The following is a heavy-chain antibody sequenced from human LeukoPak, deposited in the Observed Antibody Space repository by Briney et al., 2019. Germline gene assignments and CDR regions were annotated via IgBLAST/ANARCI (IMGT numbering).Heavy chain of an antibody. CDR1: GFTFSTYD. V-gene: IGHV3-13*01. CDR3: ARVDYYDSSGFYYYDY. Sequence: GGSLRLSCAASGFTFSTYDMHWVRQATGKGLEWVSAIGIAGDTYYLGSVKGRFTISRENAKKSLYLQMNSLRAEDTAVYYCARVDYYDSSGFYYYDYWGQGTLVTVSS. J-gene: IGHJ4*02. D-gene: IGHD3-22*01. CDR2: IGIAGDT.